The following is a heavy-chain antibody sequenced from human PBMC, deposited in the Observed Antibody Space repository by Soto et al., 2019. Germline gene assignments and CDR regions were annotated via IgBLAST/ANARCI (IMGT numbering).Heavy chain of an antibody. J-gene: IGHJ6*02. CDR1: GFTLSSYN. D-gene: IGHD6-13*01. Sequence: EVQLVESGGGLVQPGGSLRLSCAAPGFTLSSYNMNWVRQAPGKGLEWVSYISGSSDTIYYADSVKDRFTISRDNAKNSLYLQMASLRDEDTAVYYCARDHGSSTWFGGSYYYFGVDVWGQGTTVPVSS. V-gene: IGHV3-48*02. CDR3: ARDHGSSTWFGGSYYYFGVDV. CDR2: ISGSSDTI.